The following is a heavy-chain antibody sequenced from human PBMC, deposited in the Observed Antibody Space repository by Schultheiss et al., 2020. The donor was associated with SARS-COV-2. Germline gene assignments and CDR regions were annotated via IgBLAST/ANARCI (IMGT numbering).Heavy chain of an antibody. CDR3: ASVGPLTIVATMSWYFDL. CDR1: GGSISSYY. D-gene: IGHD5-12*01. J-gene: IGHJ2*01. V-gene: IGHV4-59*08. Sequence: SETLSLTCTVSGGSISSYYWSWIRQPPGKGLEWIGYIYYSGSTNYNPSLKSRVTISVDTSKNQFSLKLSSVTAADTAVYYCASVGPLTIVATMSWYFDLWGRGTLVTVSS. CDR2: IYYSGST.